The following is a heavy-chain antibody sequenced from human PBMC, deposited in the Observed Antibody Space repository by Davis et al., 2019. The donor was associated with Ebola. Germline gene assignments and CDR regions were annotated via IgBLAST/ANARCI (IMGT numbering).Heavy chain of an antibody. CDR3: AAGRATVTTRWFDP. CDR1: GGSISSGGYY. V-gene: IGHV4-31*09. Sequence: SETLSLTCTVSGGSISSGGYYWSWIRQHPGKGLEWIGYIYYSGSTYYNPSLKSRVTISVDRSKNQFSLKLSSVTAADTAVYYCAAGRATVTTRWFDPWGQGTLVTVSS. D-gene: IGHD4-17*01. J-gene: IGHJ5*02. CDR2: IYYSGST.